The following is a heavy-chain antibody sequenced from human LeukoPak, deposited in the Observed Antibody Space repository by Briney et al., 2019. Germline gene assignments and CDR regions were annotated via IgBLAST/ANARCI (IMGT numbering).Heavy chain of an antibody. J-gene: IGHJ6*03. CDR1: GGSISSGDYY. V-gene: IGHV4-61*08. Sequence: SETLSLTCTVSGGSISSGDYYWSWIRQPPGKGLEWIGYIYYSGNTNYNPSLKSRVTISVDTSKNQFSLKLSPVTAADTAVYYCARDHDDFSYMDVWGKGTTVTVSS. CDR2: IYYSGNT. CDR3: ARDHDDFSYMDV. D-gene: IGHD3-3*01.